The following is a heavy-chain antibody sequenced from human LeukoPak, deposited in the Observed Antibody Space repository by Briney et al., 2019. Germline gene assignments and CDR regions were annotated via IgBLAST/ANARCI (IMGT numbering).Heavy chain of an antibody. CDR3: AGSGWQVYLDY. CDR1: GFTFSSYW. Sequence: GGSLRLSCAASGFTFSSYWMHWVRQVPGKGLEWVANIKQDGSERYYVDSVKGRFTISRDNAKNSLYLQMNSLRAEDTGVYYCAGSGWQVYLDYWGQGALVTVSS. D-gene: IGHD6-19*01. V-gene: IGHV3-7*01. J-gene: IGHJ4*02. CDR2: IKQDGSER.